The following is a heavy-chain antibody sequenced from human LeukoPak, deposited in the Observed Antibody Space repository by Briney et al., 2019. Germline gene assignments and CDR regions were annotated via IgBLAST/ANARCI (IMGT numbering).Heavy chain of an antibody. CDR2: IIPIFGTA. CDR3: ARAPHSSMDYMDV. J-gene: IGHJ6*03. V-gene: IGHV1-69*06. Sequence: SVKVSCKASGYTFTSYAMNWVRQAPGQGLEWMGGIIPIFGTANYAQKFQGRVTITADKSTSTAYMELSSLRSEDTAVYYCARAPHSSMDYMDVWGKGTTVTVSS. CDR1: GYTFTSYA. D-gene: IGHD6-13*01.